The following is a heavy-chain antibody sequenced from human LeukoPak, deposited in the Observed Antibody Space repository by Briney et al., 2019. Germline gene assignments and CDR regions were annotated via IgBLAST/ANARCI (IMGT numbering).Heavy chain of an antibody. D-gene: IGHD3-10*01. V-gene: IGHV3-9*03. J-gene: IGHJ4*02. CDR3: AKDSGDTNYFDY. CDR1: GFTFSSYS. Sequence: PGGSLRLSCAASGFTFSSYSMNWVRQAPGKGLEWVSGISWNSGSIGYADSVKGRFTISRDNAKNSLYLQMNSLRAEDMVLYYCAKDSGDTNYFDYWGQGTLVTVSS. CDR2: ISWNSGSI.